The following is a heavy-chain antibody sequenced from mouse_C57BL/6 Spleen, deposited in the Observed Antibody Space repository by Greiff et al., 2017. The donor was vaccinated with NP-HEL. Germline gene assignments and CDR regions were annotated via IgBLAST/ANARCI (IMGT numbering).Heavy chain of an antibody. J-gene: IGHJ2*01. CDR1: GYTFTSYW. CDR2: IDPSDSYT. CDR3: ARRLYYYGSSPDY. Sequence: QVQLQQPGAELVRPGTSVKLSCKASGYTFTSYWMHWVKQRPGQGLEWIGVIDPSDSYTNYNQKFKGKATLTVDTSSSTAYMQLSSLTSEDSAVYYCARRLYYYGSSPDYWGQGTTLTVSS. D-gene: IGHD1-1*01. V-gene: IGHV1-59*01.